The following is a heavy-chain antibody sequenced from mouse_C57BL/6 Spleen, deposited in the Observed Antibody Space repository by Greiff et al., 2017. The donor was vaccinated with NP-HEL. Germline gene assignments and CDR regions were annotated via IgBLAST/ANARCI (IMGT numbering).Heavy chain of an antibody. CDR1: GYSITSGYG. CDR3: ARTARIKY. J-gene: IGHJ2*01. D-gene: IGHD1-2*01. CDR2: ISYSGST. Sequence: EVQLQQSGPGLAKPSQSLSLTCTVTGYSITSGYGWNWIRQFPGNKLEWMGYISYSGSTNYNPSLKSRIAITRDTSKNQFFLQLNSVTTEDTATYYCARTARIKYWGQGTTLTVSA. V-gene: IGHV3-2*02.